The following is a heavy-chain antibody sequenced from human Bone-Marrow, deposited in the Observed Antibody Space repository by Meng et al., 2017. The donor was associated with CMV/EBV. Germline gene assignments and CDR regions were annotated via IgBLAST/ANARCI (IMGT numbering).Heavy chain of an antibody. V-gene: IGHV1-69*02. D-gene: IGHD3-3*01. CDR2: IIPILGIA. Sequence: SVKVSCKASGGTFSSYTISWVRQAPGQGLEWMGRIIPILGIANYAQKFQGRVTITADKSTSTAYMELSSLRSEDTAVYYCAGGRYYDFWSGYDFDYWGQGTLVTVSS. CDR3: AGGRYYDFWSGYDFDY. J-gene: IGHJ4*02. CDR1: GGTFSSYT.